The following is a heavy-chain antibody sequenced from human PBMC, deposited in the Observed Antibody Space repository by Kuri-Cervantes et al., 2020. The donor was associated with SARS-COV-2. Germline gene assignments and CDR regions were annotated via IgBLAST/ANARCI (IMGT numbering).Heavy chain of an antibody. D-gene: IGHD3-3*01. V-gene: IGHV3-48*01. CDR1: GFTFSSYG. CDR3: AKDFWSGYYYFDY. Sequence: GGSLRLSCAGSGFTFSSYGMNWVRQAPGKGLEWVSYISSSSSTIYYADSVKGRFTISRDNAKNTLYLQMNSLRAEDTAVYYCAKDFWSGYYYFDYWGQGTLVTVSS. CDR2: ISSSSSTI. J-gene: IGHJ4*02.